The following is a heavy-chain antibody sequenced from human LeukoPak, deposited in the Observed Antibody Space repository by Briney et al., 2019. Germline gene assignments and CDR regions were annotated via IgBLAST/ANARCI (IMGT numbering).Heavy chain of an antibody. J-gene: IGHJ6*03. D-gene: IGHD5-12*01. V-gene: IGHV1-2*02. CDR2: INPNSGGT. CDR3: ARGIMATNWIYYYYCYMDV. Sequence: ASVKVSCKASGYTFTGYYMHWVRQAPGQGLEWMGWINPNSGGTNYAQKFQGRVTMTRDTSISTAYMELSRLRSDDTAVYYCARGIMATNWIYYYYCYMDVWGKGTTVTVSS. CDR1: GYTFTGYY.